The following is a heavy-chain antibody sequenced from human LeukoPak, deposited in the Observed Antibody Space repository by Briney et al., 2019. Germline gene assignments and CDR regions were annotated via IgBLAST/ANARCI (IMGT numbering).Heavy chain of an antibody. J-gene: IGHJ4*02. Sequence: GGSLRLSCAASGLTFSSYRMNWVRQAPGKGLEWVSSISSSSSYIYYADSVKGRFTISRDNAKNSLYLQMNSLRAEDTAVYYCARDLMGYDILTGYYPRGFDYWGQGTLVTVSS. V-gene: IGHV3-21*01. CDR2: ISSSSSYI. CDR1: GLTFSSYR. CDR3: ARDLMGYDILTGYYPRGFDY. D-gene: IGHD3-9*01.